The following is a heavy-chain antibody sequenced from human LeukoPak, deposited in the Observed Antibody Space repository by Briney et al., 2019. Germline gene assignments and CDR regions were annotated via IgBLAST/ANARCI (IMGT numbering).Heavy chain of an antibody. CDR3: ASSSWNY. V-gene: IGHV4-39*01. CDR2: IYYSGST. CDR1: GGSISSSSYY. J-gene: IGHJ4*02. D-gene: IGHD6-13*01. Sequence: PSETLSLTCTVSGGSISSSSYYWGWIRQPPGKGLEWIGSIYYSGSTYYNPSLKSRVTISVDTSKNQFSLKLSSATAADTAVYYCASSSWNYWGQGTLVTVSS.